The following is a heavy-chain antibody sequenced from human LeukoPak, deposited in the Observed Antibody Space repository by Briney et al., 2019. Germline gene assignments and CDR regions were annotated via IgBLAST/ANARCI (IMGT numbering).Heavy chain of an antibody. CDR2: INANSGGT. CDR1: GYTFTGYY. Sequence: ASVKVSCKASGYTFTGYYMHWVRQAPGEGLEWMGWINANSGGTNYAQKFQGRVTMTRDTSIRTAYMEVSRLRSDDTAVYYCARGYDFWSGYQPLPDYWGQGALVTVSS. J-gene: IGHJ4*02. CDR3: ARGYDFWSGYQPLPDY. V-gene: IGHV1-2*02. D-gene: IGHD3-3*01.